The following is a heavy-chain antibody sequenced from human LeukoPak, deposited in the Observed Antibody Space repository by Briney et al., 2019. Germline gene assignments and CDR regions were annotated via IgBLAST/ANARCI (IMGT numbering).Heavy chain of an antibody. D-gene: IGHD3-10*01. J-gene: IGHJ3*02. CDR2: IYYSGST. V-gene: IGHV4-59*01. Sequence: SETLSLTCTVSGGSISSYYWSWIRQPPGKGLEWIGYIYYSGSTNYNPSLKSRVTISVDTSKNQFSLKLSSVTAADTAVYYCARDREYAFDIWGQGTMVTVSS. CDR1: GGSISSYY. CDR3: ARDREYAFDI.